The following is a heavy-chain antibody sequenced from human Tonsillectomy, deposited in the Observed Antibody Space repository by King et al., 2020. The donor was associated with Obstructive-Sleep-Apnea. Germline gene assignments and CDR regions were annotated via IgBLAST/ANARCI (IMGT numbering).Heavy chain of an antibody. V-gene: IGHV4-39*07. CDR2: IYYSGST. D-gene: IGHD3-3*01. Sequence: QLQESGPGLVKPSETLSLTCTVSGGSISSSSYYWGWIRQPPGKGLEWIGSIYYSGSTYYNPSLKSRVTISVDTSKNQFSLKLSSVTAADTAVYYCARVFLELLLVSQYYYYGMDVWGQGTTVTVSS. J-gene: IGHJ6*02. CDR1: GGSISSSSYY. CDR3: ARVFLELLLVSQYYYYGMDV.